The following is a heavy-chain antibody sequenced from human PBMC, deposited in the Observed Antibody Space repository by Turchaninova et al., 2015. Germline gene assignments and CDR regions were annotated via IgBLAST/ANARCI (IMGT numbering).Heavy chain of an antibody. D-gene: IGHD3-16*01. CDR3: ARYYDSTSANWFDP. CDR2: IFSAGST. J-gene: IGHJ5*02. V-gene: IGHV4-4*07. Sequence: QVQLQESGPGLVKPSETLSLTCSVSGGSISSYNWGWIRPPAGKGLEWFGRIFSAGSTPYNPSLKSRVTISLDRSKNQVSLKLTSVTAADTAVYHCARYYDSTSANWFDPWGHGTLVTVSS. CDR1: GGSISSYN.